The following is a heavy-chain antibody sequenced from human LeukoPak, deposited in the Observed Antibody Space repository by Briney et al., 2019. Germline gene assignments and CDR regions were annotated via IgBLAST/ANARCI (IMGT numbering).Heavy chain of an antibody. CDR1: GYSFTGYY. D-gene: IGHD1-26*01. CDR3: ARDPGIVGDLDP. CDR2: INPNSGGT. J-gene: IGHJ5*02. V-gene: IGHV1-2*02. Sequence: ASVKVSCKAYGYSFTGYYMHWVRQAPGHGLEWMGWINPNSGGTNYAQKFQGSVTMTRDTSISKAYMELSRLTSDDTAVYYCARDPGIVGDLDPWGQGTLVTVSS.